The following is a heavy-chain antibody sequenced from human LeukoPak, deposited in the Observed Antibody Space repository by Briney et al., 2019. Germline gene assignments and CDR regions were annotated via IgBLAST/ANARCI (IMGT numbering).Heavy chain of an antibody. J-gene: IGHJ4*02. CDR2: INPSSGGT. Sequence: ASVKVSCKASGGTFSNSAISWVRQAPGQGLEWMGWINPSSGGTNYAQKFQGRVTMTRDTSISTAYMELSRLRSDDRAVYYCARDYGSGSPIFDNWGQGTLVTVSS. V-gene: IGHV1-2*02. CDR3: ARDYGSGSPIFDN. CDR1: GGTFSNSA. D-gene: IGHD3-10*01.